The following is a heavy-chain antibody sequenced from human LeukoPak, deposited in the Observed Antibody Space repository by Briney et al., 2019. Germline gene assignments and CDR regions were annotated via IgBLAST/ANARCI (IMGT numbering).Heavy chain of an antibody. J-gene: IGHJ6*02. Sequence: SETLSLTCAVYGGSFSGYYWSWIRQPPGKGLEWIGEINHSGSTNYNPSLKSRVTISVDTSKNQFSLKLSSVTAADTAVYYCARSCRGTYYYYGMDVWSQGTTVTVSS. V-gene: IGHV4-34*01. CDR2: INHSGST. D-gene: IGHD2-15*01. CDR1: GGSFSGYY. CDR3: ARSCRGTYYYYGMDV.